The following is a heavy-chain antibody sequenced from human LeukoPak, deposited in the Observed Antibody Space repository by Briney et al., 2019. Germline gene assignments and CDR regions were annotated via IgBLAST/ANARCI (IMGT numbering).Heavy chain of an antibody. CDR3: ANLSRWLQLGVAADYFDY. V-gene: IGHV4-39*07. J-gene: IGHJ4*02. Sequence: PSETLSLTCTVSGGSISSSSYYWGWIRQPPGKGLEWIGSIYYSGSTYYNPSLKSRVTISVDTSKNQFSLKLSSVTAADTAVYYCANLSRWLQLGVAADYFDYWGQGTLVTVSS. D-gene: IGHD5-24*01. CDR2: IYYSGST. CDR1: GGSISSSSYY.